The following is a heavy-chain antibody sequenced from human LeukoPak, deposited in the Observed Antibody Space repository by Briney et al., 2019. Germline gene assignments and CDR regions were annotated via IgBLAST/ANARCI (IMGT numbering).Heavy chain of an antibody. V-gene: IGHV3-33*01. CDR2: IWYDGSNK. Sequence: GGSLRLSCAASGFTFSSYGMHWVRQAPVKGLEWVAVIWYDGSNKYYADSVKGRFTISRDNSKNTLYLQMNSLRAEDTAVYYCARKPPPRAFDIWGQGTMVTVSS. CDR3: ARKPPPRAFDI. J-gene: IGHJ3*02. CDR1: GFTFSSYG.